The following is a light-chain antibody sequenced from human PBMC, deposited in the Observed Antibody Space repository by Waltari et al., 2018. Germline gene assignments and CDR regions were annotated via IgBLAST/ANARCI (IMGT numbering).Light chain of an antibody. CDR3: SSYTSSSTPGV. J-gene: IGLJ3*02. V-gene: IGLV2-14*01. CDR1: SSDVGGYNY. CDR2: GVS. Sequence: QSALTQPASVSGSPGQSITISCTGTSSDVGGYNYVSCYTQHPGKAHKRWIYGVSTRPSGVSNRFSGSKSGNMASLTISGLQAEDEADYYCSSYTSSSTPGVFGGGTKVTVL.